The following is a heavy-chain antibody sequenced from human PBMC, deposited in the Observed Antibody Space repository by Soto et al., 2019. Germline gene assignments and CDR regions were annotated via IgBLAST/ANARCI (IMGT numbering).Heavy chain of an antibody. CDR3: AKDLWVFCGSSSCNDAFYF. D-gene: IGHD2-2*01. CDR1: GFTFNSYG. CDR2: LSGSGGST. J-gene: IGHJ3*01. V-gene: IGHV3-23*01. Sequence: GGSLRLSCAASGFTFNSYGMSWVRQAPGKGLEWVSSLSGSGGSTYYADSVKGRFTISRDNSKNTLYLQMNSLRAEDTAVYYCAKDLWVFCGSSSCNDAFYFWGQGTMVTVSS.